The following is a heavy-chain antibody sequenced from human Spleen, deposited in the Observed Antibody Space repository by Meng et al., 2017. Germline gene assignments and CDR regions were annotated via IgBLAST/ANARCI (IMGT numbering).Heavy chain of an antibody. CDR1: GGSIRSYF. CDR2: INYSGST. V-gene: IGHV4-59*01. Sequence: SETLSLTCTVSGGSIRSYFWTWIRQPPGKGLEWIGYINYSGSTNYNPSLKSRVTISVDTSKNQFSLKLGSVTAADTAVYYCARQRQPNVWLDPWGQGTLVTVSS. D-gene: IGHD6-13*01. CDR3: ARQRQPNVWLDP. J-gene: IGHJ5*02.